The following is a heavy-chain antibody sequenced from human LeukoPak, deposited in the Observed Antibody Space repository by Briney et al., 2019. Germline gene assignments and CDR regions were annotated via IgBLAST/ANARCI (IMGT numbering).Heavy chain of an antibody. Sequence: GESLKISCKGSGYSFTSYWIGWVRQMPGNGLEWMGIIYPGDSDTRYSPSFQGQVTISADKSISTAYLQWSSLKASDTAMYYCARASIAVAGDIDYWGQGTLVTVSA. V-gene: IGHV5-51*01. J-gene: IGHJ4*02. D-gene: IGHD6-19*01. CDR3: ARASIAVAGDIDY. CDR1: GYSFTSYW. CDR2: IYPGDSDT.